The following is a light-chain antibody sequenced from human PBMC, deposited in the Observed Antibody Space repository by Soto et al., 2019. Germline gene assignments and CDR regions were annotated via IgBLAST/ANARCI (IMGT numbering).Light chain of an antibody. Sequence: QSVLTQPPSASAPPGQRVTISCSGSTSNIGSNPVNWYQQLPGTAPKLLMYSNTQRPSGVPDRFSGSKSGTSASLAISALQSEDESTSYCATWYDSLNVWLFGGGTK. CDR1: TSNIGSNP. V-gene: IGLV1-44*01. CDR3: ATWYDSLNVWL. CDR2: SNT. J-gene: IGLJ3*02.